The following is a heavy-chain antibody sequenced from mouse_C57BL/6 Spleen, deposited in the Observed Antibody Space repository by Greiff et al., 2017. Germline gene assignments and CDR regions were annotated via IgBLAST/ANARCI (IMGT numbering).Heavy chain of an antibody. J-gene: IGHJ1*03. CDR1: GYTFTSYW. CDR3: ARRAVVDWYCDV. V-gene: IGHV1-52*01. CDR2: IDPSDSET. D-gene: IGHD1-1*01. Sequence: VQLQQPGAELVRPGSSVKLSCKASGYTFTSYWLHWVKQRPIQGLEWIGNIDPSDSETHYNQKFKDKATLTVDKSSCTAYMQLSSLTSEDSAVYDCARRAVVDWYCDVWGTGTTGTVSS.